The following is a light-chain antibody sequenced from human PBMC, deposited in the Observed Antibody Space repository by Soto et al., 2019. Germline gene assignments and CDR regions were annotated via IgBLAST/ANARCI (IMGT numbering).Light chain of an antibody. J-gene: IGKJ1*01. CDR2: AAS. V-gene: IGKV1-39*01. CDR3: QQSYSTTWT. Sequence: DIQMTQSPSSLSASVGDRVTITCRASQSISTSLNWYQQRPGKAPNLLIYAASSLQSGVPSRFSGSGSGTDFTFTISSLQPEDFATYYCQQSYSTTWTFGQGTQVDIK. CDR1: QSISTS.